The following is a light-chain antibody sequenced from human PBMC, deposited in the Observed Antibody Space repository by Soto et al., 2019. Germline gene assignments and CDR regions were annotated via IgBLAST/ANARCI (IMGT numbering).Light chain of an antibody. CDR3: QQYNSYSRT. CDR1: QSISSW. V-gene: IGKV1-5*03. Sequence: DTQMTQSPSTLSASVGDTVTITCRASQSISSWLAWYQQKPGKAPELLIYEASSLQSGVPSRFSGSGSGTEFTLTISSLQPDDFATYYCQQYNSYSRTFGQGTKVDIK. CDR2: EAS. J-gene: IGKJ1*01.